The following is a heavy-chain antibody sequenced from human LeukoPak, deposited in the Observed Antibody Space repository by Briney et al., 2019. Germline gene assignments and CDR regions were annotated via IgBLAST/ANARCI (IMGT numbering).Heavy chain of an antibody. V-gene: IGHV5-10-1*01. Sequence: MGSIDPSDSYTNYSPSFQGHVTISAYKSISTAYLQWSSLKASDTAMYYCARFLGPSYGMDVWGKGTTVTVSS. CDR2: IDPSDSYT. J-gene: IGHJ6*04. D-gene: IGHD7-27*01. CDR3: ARFLGPSYGMDV.